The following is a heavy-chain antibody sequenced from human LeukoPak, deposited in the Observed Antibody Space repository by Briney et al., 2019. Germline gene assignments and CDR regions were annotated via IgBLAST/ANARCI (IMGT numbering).Heavy chain of an antibody. V-gene: IGHV4-59*01. Sequence: KPSETLSLTCTVSGGSISSYYWSWIRQPPGKGLEWIGYIYYSGSTNYNPSLKSRVTISVDTSKNQFSLKLSSVTAADTAVYYCARAVYTMVRGVPLPYAFDIWGQGTMVTVSS. CDR2: IYYSGST. D-gene: IGHD3-10*01. CDR1: GGSISSYY. J-gene: IGHJ3*02. CDR3: ARAVYTMVRGVPLPYAFDI.